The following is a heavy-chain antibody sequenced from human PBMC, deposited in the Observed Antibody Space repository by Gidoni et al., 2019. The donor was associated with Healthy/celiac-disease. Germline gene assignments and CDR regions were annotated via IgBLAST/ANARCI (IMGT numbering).Heavy chain of an antibody. D-gene: IGHD3-10*01. CDR1: GAPFSSYA. Sequence: QVQLVQSGAEVTKPGSSVKASCKASGAPFSSYAISWVRQAPGQGLEWMGRIIPILGIANYAQKFQGRVTITADKSTSTAYMELSSLRSEDTAVYYCARQYYYGAGSYSNWFDPWGQGTLVTVSS. CDR2: IIPILGIA. CDR3: ARQYYYGAGSYSNWFDP. J-gene: IGHJ5*02. V-gene: IGHV1-69*04.